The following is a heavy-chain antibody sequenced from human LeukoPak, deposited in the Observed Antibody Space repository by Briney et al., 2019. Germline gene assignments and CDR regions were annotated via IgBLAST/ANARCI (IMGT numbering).Heavy chain of an antibody. CDR1: GGSISSSNW. J-gene: IGHJ4*02. D-gene: IGHD3-22*01. Sequence: SETLSLTCAVFGGSISSSNWWSWVRQPPGKGLEWIAEIHHNGNINYNPSLKSRVTISIHKSNYQFSLKLNSVTAADTAVYYCAARITMIERSFDYWGQGTLVTVSS. CDR3: AARITMIERSFDY. V-gene: IGHV4-4*02. CDR2: IHHNGNI.